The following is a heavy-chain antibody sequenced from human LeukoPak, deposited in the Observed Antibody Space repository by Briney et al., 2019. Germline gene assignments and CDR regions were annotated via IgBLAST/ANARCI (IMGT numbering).Heavy chain of an antibody. D-gene: IGHD6-13*01. CDR2: INHSGST. J-gene: IGHJ4*02. CDR1: GGSFSGYY. Sequence: PSETLSLTCAVYGGSFSGYYWSWIRQPPGKGLEWIGEINHSGSTNYNPSLKSRVTISVDTSKNQFSLKLSSVTAADTAVYYCATKIAAAPEYYWGQGTLVTVSS. CDR3: ATKIAAAPEYY. V-gene: IGHV4-34*01.